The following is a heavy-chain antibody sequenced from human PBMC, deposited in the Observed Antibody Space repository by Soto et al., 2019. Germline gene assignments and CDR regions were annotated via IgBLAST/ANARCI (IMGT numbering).Heavy chain of an antibody. CDR1: GASISSGGYS. Sequence: QLQLQESGSGLVNPSQTLSLTCAVSGASISSGGYSWSWLRQPPGKGLEWIGYIFHSGGTYYNPTLESRVTISIDRSKNQFSLKLTSLTAADTAVYYCARVRQDYFGSGSLDYWGQGTLVTVSS. CDR3: ARVRQDYFGSGSLDY. J-gene: IGHJ4*02. V-gene: IGHV4-30-2*01. D-gene: IGHD3-10*01. CDR2: IFHSGGT.